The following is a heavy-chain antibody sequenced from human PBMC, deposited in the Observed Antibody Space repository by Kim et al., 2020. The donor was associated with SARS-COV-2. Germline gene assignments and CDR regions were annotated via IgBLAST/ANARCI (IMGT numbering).Heavy chain of an antibody. V-gene: IGHV1-2*02. CDR1: GYTFSDYH. CDR3: ATWIRVPAGRVPY. J-gene: IGHJ4*02. D-gene: IGHD2-2*03. CDR2: INCKTGGK. Sequence: ASVKVSCKASGYTFSDYHIHWVRQAPGQGLEWMAWINCKTGGKEYAPTFQGRVTVTRDTSISTGYMDLSGLMSDDTAVYYCATWIRVPAGRVPYWGQGTLVTVSS.